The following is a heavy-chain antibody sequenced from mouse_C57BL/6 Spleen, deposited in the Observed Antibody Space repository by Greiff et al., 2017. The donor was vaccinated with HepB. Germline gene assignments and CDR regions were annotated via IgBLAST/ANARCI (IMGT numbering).Heavy chain of an antibody. V-gene: IGHV3-6*01. CDR3: ASGTTVYFDY. J-gene: IGHJ2*01. CDR1: GYSITSGYY. CDR2: ISYDGSN. Sequence: EVKVEESGPGLVKPSQSLSLTCSVTGYSITSGYYWNWIRQFPGNKLEWMGYISYDGSNNYNPSLKNRISITRDTSKNQFFLKLNSVTTEDTATYYCASGTTVYFDYWGQGTTLTVSS. D-gene: IGHD1-1*01.